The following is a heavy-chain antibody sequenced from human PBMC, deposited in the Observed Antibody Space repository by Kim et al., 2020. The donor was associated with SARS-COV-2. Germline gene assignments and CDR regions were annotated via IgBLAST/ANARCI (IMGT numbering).Heavy chain of an antibody. CDR2: IYYSGST. D-gene: IGHD4-4*01. Sequence: SETLSLTCTVSGGSVSSGSYYWSWIRQPPGKGLEWIGYIYYSGSTNYNPSLKSRVTISVDPSKNQFSLKLTSVTPAATALYYFPTGEPYSNHSYYHY. CDR3: PTGEPYSNHSYYHY. CDR1: GGSVSSGSYY. J-gene: IGHJ6*01. V-gene: IGHV4-61*01.